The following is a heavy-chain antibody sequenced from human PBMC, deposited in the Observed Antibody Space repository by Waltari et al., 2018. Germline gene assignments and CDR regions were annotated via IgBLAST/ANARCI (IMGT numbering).Heavy chain of an antibody. CDR2: IKHSGST. V-gene: IGHV4-34*01. CDR1: GGSFSGYS. Sequence: QVQLQQWGAGLLKPSETLSLTCAVYGGSFSGYSWSWIRQPPGKGLEWIGEIKHSGSTNYNPSLKSRVTISVDTSKNQFSLKLSSVTAADTAVYYCARGRGGPDSSGYYQPDWFDPWGQGTLVTVSS. J-gene: IGHJ5*02. CDR3: ARGRGGPDSSGYYQPDWFDP. D-gene: IGHD3-22*01.